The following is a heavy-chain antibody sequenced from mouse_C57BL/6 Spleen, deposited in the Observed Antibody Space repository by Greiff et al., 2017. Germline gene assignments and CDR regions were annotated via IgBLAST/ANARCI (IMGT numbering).Heavy chain of an antibody. J-gene: IGHJ3*01. CDR3: ARITTVVGPFAY. Sequence: VQLKQSGPVLVKPGASVKMSCKASGYTFTDYYMNWVKQSHGKSLEWIGVINPYNGGTSYNQKLKGKATLTVDKSSSTAYMELNSLTSEDSAVYYCARITTVVGPFAYWGQGTLVTVSA. V-gene: IGHV1-19*01. CDR1: GYTFTDYY. D-gene: IGHD1-1*01. CDR2: INPYNGGT.